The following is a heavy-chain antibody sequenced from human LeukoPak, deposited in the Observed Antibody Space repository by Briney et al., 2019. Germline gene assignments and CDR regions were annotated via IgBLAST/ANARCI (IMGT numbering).Heavy chain of an antibody. Sequence: SQTLSFTCTVSGGSISGGYYWSWIRQPPGKGLEWIGYINHSGSTYYNPSLKSRVTISIDTSKNQFSLKLSSVTAADTAVYYCARHGGSYSFDYWGQGTLVTVSS. D-gene: IGHD1-26*01. J-gene: IGHJ4*02. CDR2: INHSGST. CDR3: ARHGGSYSFDY. V-gene: IGHV4-30-2*01. CDR1: GGSISGGYY.